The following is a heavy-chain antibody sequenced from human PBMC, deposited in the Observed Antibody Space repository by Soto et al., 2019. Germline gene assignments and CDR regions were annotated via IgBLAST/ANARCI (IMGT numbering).Heavy chain of an antibody. CDR1: GFTFSRYV. Sequence: LRLSCAGSGFTFSRYVMSWVRQAPGKGLEWVSAISGSGGSTYFADSVKGRFTISRDNSKNTLYLQMNRLRAEDTAVYYCAKVSGDQLLSTFDYWGQGTLVTVSS. V-gene: IGHV3-23*01. J-gene: IGHJ4*02. CDR2: ISGSGGST. D-gene: IGHD2-2*01. CDR3: AKVSGDQLLSTFDY.